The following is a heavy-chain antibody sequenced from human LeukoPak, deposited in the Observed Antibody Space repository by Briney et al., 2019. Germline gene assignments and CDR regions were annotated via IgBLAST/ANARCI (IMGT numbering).Heavy chain of an antibody. Sequence: SETLSLTCTVSGDSISSGDYYWSWIRQPPGTGLEWIGYIYYTGSTNYNPSLKSRVTISVDTSKNQFSLKLSSVTAADTAVYYCARDRGDGYDYFWDYWGQGTLVTVSS. D-gene: IGHD5-12*01. V-gene: IGHV4-61*08. CDR1: GDSISSGDYY. CDR3: ARDRGDGYDYFWDY. J-gene: IGHJ4*02. CDR2: IYYTGST.